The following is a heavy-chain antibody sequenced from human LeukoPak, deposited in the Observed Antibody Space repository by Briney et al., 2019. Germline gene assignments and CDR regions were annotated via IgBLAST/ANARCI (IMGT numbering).Heavy chain of an antibody. V-gene: IGHV4-39*01. J-gene: IGHJ2*01. CDR3: ARGIEYSYGLYWYFDL. D-gene: IGHD5-18*01. CDR1: GGSISSSSHN. Sequence: SETVSLTCIVSGGSISSSSHNWGWIRQPPGKGLEWIGSIYYSGTTYYNPSLKSRLTISVDTSKNQFSLKLSSVTAVDTAVYYCARGIEYSYGLYWYFDLWGRGTLVTVSS. CDR2: IYYSGTT.